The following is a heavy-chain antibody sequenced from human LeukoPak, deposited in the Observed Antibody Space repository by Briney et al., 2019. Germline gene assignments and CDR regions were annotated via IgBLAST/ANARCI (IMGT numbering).Heavy chain of an antibody. V-gene: IGHV1-8*01. CDR3: ARGIQDAFDI. Sequence: ASVKVSCKASGNTFTTYDFNWVRQAPGQGFEWMGWMNPNSGNTGYAQKFQGRVTITRNTSISTAYMELSSLRSEDTAVYYCARGIQDAFDIWGQGTMVTVSS. CDR1: GNTFTTYD. CDR2: MNPNSGNT. J-gene: IGHJ3*02.